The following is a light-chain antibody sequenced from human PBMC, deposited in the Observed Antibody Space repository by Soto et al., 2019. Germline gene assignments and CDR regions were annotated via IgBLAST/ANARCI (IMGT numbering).Light chain of an antibody. Sequence: QLVLTQPASVSGSPGQSITISCTGTSSDVGVYDYVSWYQQRPGKAPKLVIYEVTNRPSGVSNRFAGSKSGNTASLTISGLQAEDEADYYCTSFTTTRTFVFGTGTKVTVL. CDR3: TSFTTTRTFV. CDR1: SSDVGVYDY. J-gene: IGLJ1*01. CDR2: EVT. V-gene: IGLV2-14*01.